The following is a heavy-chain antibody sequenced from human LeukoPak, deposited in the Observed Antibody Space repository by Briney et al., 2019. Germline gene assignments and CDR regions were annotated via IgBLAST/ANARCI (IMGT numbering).Heavy chain of an antibody. V-gene: IGHV1-18*01. CDR3: ARDLQYYDFWSAYSPDYYMDV. J-gene: IGHJ6*03. CDR1: GYTFTSYG. D-gene: IGHD3-3*01. Sequence: ASVKVSCKASGYTFTSYGISWVRQAPGQGLEWMGWISAYNGNTNYAQKLQGRVTMTTDTSTSTAYMELRSLRSDDTAVYYCARDLQYYDFWSAYSPDYYMDVWGKGTTVTVSS. CDR2: ISAYNGNT.